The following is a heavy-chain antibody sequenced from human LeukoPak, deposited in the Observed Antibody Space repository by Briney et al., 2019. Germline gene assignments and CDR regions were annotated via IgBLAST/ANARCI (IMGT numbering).Heavy chain of an antibody. D-gene: IGHD4-23*01. CDR3: YGTDTDYGGNSVNDAFDI. Sequence: GASVKVSCKASGGTFSSYAISWVRQAPGQGLEWMGGIIPIFGTANYAQKFQGRVTITTDESTSTAYMELSSLRSEDTAVYYCYGTDTDYGGNSVNDAFDIWGQGTMVTVSS. CDR1: GGTFSSYA. CDR2: IIPIFGTA. J-gene: IGHJ3*02. V-gene: IGHV1-69*05.